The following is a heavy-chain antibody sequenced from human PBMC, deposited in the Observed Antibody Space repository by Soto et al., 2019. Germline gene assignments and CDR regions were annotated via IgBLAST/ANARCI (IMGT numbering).Heavy chain of an antibody. V-gene: IGHV1-8*01. D-gene: IGHD3-3*01. CDR1: GYTFTSYD. J-gene: IGHJ6*02. CDR2: MNPNSGNT. CDR3: ASGTYYDFWSGYYSHYYGMDV. Sequence: ASVKVSCKASGYTFTSYDINWVRQATGQGLEWMGWMNPNSGNTGYAQKFQGRVTMTRNTSISTAYMELSSLRSEDTAVYYCASGTYYDFWSGYYSHYYGMDVWGQGTTVTSP.